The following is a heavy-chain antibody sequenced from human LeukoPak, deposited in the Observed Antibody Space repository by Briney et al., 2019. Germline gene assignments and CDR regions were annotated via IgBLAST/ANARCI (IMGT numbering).Heavy chain of an antibody. J-gene: IGHJ3*01. D-gene: IGHD3-22*01. CDR3: ARPNITSYYDSRGYDAFDV. V-gene: IGHV5-51*01. CDR1: GYKFNAYW. Sequence: GESLKISCKGPGYKFNAYWIAWVRLMPGKGLEWMGIIYPDDSDTRYSPSFQGQVTISADKSVSIAYLQWSSLKASDTAMYYCARPNITSYYDSRGYDAFDVWGQGTMVIVSS. CDR2: IYPDDSDT.